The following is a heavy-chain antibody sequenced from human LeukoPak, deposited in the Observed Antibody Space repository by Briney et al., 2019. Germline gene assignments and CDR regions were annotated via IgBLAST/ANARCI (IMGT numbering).Heavy chain of an antibody. D-gene: IGHD5-24*01. CDR3: ARERDRRDGYNKHYDY. J-gene: IGHJ4*02. Sequence: PGGSLRLSCAASGFTFSSYGMHWVRQAPGKGLEWVSYISSSGSTIYYADSVKGRFTISRDNAKNSLYLQMNSLRAEDTAVYYCARERDRRDGYNKHYDYWGQGTLVTVSS. V-gene: IGHV3-48*04. CDR2: ISSSGSTI. CDR1: GFTFSSYG.